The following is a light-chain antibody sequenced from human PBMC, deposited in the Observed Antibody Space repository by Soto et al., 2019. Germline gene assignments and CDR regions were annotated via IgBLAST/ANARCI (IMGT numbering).Light chain of an antibody. CDR3: QNYVTSPLT. CDR2: GAS. CDR1: QSVSNNY. J-gene: IGKJ3*01. Sequence: EIVLTQSPGTLSLSPGERATLSCRASQSVSNNYLAWYQQKPGQAPRLLIYGASNRATGIPDRFSGSGSGTDFTLTISRLEPEDFAVYFCQNYVTSPLTFGPGTKVDI. V-gene: IGKV3-20*01.